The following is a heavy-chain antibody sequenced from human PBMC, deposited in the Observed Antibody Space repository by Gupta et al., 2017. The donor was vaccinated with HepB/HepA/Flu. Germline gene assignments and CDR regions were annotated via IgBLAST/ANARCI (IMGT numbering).Heavy chain of an antibody. V-gene: IGHV3-21*01. D-gene: IGHD5-12*01. CDR3: ASDTYSGYDYSGWFDP. CDR1: GFTFSSYS. Sequence: EVQLVESGGGLVKPGGSLRLSCAASGFTFSSYSMNWVRQAPGKGLEWVSSISSSSSYIYYADSVKGRFTISRDNAKNSLYLQMNSLRAEDTAVYYCASDTYSGYDYSGWFDPWGQGTLVTVSS. CDR2: ISSSSSYI. J-gene: IGHJ5*02.